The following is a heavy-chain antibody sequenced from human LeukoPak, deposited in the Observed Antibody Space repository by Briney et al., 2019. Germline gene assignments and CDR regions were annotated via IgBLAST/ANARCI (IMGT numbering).Heavy chain of an antibody. CDR3: ARVVMKAFYYYYMDV. V-gene: IGHV1-8*01. J-gene: IGHJ6*03. Sequence: ASVRVSCKAAGYTFSDYEVNWVRQAAGQGLEWMGWMNPTSADTGYAQKFQGRVTMTRSMSRNTAYMELSRLRSEDTAVYFCARVVMKAFYYYYMDVWGKGTTIIISS. CDR2: MNPTSADT. CDR1: GYTFSDYE. D-gene: IGHD2-21*01.